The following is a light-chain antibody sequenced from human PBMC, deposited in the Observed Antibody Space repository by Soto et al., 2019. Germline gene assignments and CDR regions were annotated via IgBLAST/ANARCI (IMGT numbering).Light chain of an antibody. J-gene: IGKJ4*01. CDR1: QSVSSY. V-gene: IGKV3-11*01. CDR2: DAS. CDR3: QQRSNWGLT. Sequence: EIVLTQSPATLSLSPGERATLSCRASQSVSSYLAWYQQKPGQAPRLLIYDASNRATGIPARFSGSGSGTDFTLTISSLEPEDLAVYYCQQRSNWGLTFGGGTKVEIK.